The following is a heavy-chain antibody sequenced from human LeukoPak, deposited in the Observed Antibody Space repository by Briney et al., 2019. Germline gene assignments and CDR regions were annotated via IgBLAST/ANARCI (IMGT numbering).Heavy chain of an antibody. Sequence: GGSLRLSCAASGFTFDDYGMSWVRQAPGKGLEWVSGINWNSGSIGYADSVKGRFTISRDNAKNSLYLQMNSLRAEDTALYYCAKDEGGNWFDPWGQGTLVTVSS. V-gene: IGHV3-20*04. CDR3: AKDEGGNWFDP. CDR1: GFTFDDYG. CDR2: INWNSGSI. J-gene: IGHJ5*02. D-gene: IGHD3-16*01.